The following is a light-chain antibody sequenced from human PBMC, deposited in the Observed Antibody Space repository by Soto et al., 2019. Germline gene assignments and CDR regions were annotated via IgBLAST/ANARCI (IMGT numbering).Light chain of an antibody. Sequence: EKVMTQSPAALSVSPGERATLSCRASQSVNSNLAWYQRKPGQAPRLLLYGASTRATGIPARFSGSASGTEVTLPISSLQAEDSAVYYCQQYNDWPLTFGGGTKVEIK. CDR3: QQYNDWPLT. J-gene: IGKJ4*01. V-gene: IGKV3-15*01. CDR1: QSVNSN. CDR2: GAS.